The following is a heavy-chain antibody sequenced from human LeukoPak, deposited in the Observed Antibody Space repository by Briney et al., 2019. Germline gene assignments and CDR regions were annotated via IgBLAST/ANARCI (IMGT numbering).Heavy chain of an antibody. CDR3: ARWDSGSYFLDY. CDR1: GGSVSSYY. D-gene: IGHD1-26*01. V-gene: IGHV4-59*02. Sequence: KPSETLSLTCTVSGGSVSSYYWNWIRQPPGKGLEWIGYIYYSGGTNYNPSLKSRVTISIDTSKNQFSLKLNSVTAADTAVYYCARWDSGSYFLDYWGQGTLVTVSS. J-gene: IGHJ4*02. CDR2: IYYSGGT.